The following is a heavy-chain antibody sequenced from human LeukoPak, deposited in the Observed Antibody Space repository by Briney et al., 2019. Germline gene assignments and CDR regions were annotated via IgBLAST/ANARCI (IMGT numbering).Heavy chain of an antibody. J-gene: IGHJ4*02. CDR2: ISGSGDNT. CDR3: ARASTKGFDY. Sequence: GGTLRLSCAASGFTFSSHGMSWVRQAPGKGLEWVSTISGSGDNTYYADSVKGRFTISRDNAKNSLYLQMNSLRAEDTAVYYCARASTKGFDYWGQGTLVTVSS. V-gene: IGHV3-23*01. CDR1: GFTFSSHG. D-gene: IGHD1-1*01.